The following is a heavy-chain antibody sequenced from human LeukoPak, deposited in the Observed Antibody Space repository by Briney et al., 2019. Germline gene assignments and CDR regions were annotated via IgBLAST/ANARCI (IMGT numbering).Heavy chain of an antibody. Sequence: GGSLRLSCAASGFTFSSYSMNWVRQAPGKGLEWVSSISSSSSYIYYADSVKGRFTISRDNAKSSLYLQMNSLRAEDTAVYYCAQGDGYETDYWGQGTLVTVSS. J-gene: IGHJ4*02. CDR3: AQGDGYETDY. CDR2: ISSSSSYI. CDR1: GFTFSSYS. V-gene: IGHV3-21*04. D-gene: IGHD5-12*01.